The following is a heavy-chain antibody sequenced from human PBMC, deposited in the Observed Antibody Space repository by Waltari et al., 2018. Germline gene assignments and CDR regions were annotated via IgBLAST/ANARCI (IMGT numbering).Heavy chain of an antibody. V-gene: IGHV1-2*06. CDR3: ARVRGEYCGGDCYTVGDAFDI. J-gene: IGHJ3*02. D-gene: IGHD2-21*01. Sequence: QVQLVQSGAEVKKPGASVKVSCKASGYTFTGYYMHWVRQAPGQGLEWMGRINPNSGDTSISTAYMELSRLRSDDTAVYYCARVRGEYCGGDCYTVGDAFDIWGQGTMVTVSS. CDR1: GYTFTGYY. CDR2: INPNSG.